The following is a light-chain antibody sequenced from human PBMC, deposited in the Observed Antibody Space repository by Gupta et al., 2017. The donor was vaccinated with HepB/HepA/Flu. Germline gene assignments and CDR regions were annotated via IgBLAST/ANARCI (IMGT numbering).Light chain of an antibody. CDR3: NSRDSSGKHVV. J-gene: IGLJ2*01. CDR1: SPRNYY. V-gene: IGLV3-19*01. Sequence: SSELTQDPAVSVALGQAVRITCQGDSPRNYYASWYQQKPVEAPVFVMYAKNNRPSGSPDRFSGSSSGITASLTITGAQAEDEADYYCNSRDSSGKHVVFGGGTKLTVL. CDR2: AKN.